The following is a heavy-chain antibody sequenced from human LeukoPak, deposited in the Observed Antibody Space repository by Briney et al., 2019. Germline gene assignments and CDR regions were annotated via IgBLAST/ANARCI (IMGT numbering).Heavy chain of an antibody. CDR2: IIPIFGRA. J-gene: IGHJ4*02. Sequence: SVKVSCKASGGTFSSYAISWVRQAPGQGLEWMGGIIPIFGRANYAQKFQGRVTITADESTSTAYMELSSLRSEDTAVYYCAQTYSYGYDYWGQGTLVTVSS. CDR3: AQTYSYGYDY. CDR1: GGTFSSYA. D-gene: IGHD5-18*01. V-gene: IGHV1-69*13.